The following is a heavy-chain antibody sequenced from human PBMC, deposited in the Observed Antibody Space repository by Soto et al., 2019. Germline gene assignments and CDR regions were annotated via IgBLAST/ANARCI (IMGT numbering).Heavy chain of an antibody. Sequence: QVQLVQSGAEVKKPGSSVKVSCKASGGTFSSYAISWVRQAPGQGLEWMGGIIPIFGTANYAQKFQGRVTITADESTSTAYMELSSLRSEDTAVYYCARAYYDILTGYYRPWFDPWGQGTLVTVSS. CDR1: GGTFSSYA. CDR3: ARAYYDILTGYYRPWFDP. V-gene: IGHV1-69*12. J-gene: IGHJ5*02. CDR2: IIPIFGTA. D-gene: IGHD3-9*01.